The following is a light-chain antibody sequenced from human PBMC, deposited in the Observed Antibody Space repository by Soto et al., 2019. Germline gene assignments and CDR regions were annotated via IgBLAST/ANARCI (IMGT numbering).Light chain of an antibody. V-gene: IGKV1-39*01. CDR3: QQSYSTPGT. J-gene: IGKJ1*01. Sequence: DIQMTQSPSSLSASVGDRVTITCRASQSISSYLNWYQQKPGKAPKLLIYAASSLQSGVPSRFSGSGSGTDFTLTNSSLQPEAFATYYCQQSYSTPGTFGQGTKVEIK. CDR2: AAS. CDR1: QSISSY.